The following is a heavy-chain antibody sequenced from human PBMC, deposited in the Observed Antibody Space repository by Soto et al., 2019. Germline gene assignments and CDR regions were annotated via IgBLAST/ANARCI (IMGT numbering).Heavy chain of an antibody. D-gene: IGHD2-15*01. J-gene: IGHJ6*02. CDR3: ARERYCSGGSCEYYYYGMDV. V-gene: IGHV4-30-4*01. CDR2: IYYSGST. Sequence: SETLSLTCTVSGGSISSGDYYWSWIRQPPGKGLEWIGYIYYSGSTYYNPSLKSRVTLSVDTSKNQFSLKLSSVTAADTAVYYCARERYCSGGSCEYYYYGMDVWGQGTTVTVSS. CDR1: GGSISSGDYY.